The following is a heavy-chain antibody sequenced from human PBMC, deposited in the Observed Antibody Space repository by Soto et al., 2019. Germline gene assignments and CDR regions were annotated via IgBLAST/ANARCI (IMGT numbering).Heavy chain of an antibody. J-gene: IGHJ5*02. Sequence: PSETLSLTCTVSGGSISSGGYYWSWIRQHPGRGLEWIGYIYYSGSTYYNPSLKSRVTISVDTSKNQFSLKLSSVTAADTAVYYCARDGYNWNYGWFDPWGQGTLVTGSS. CDR3: ARDGYNWNYGWFDP. CDR2: IYYSGST. CDR1: GGSISSGGYY. D-gene: IGHD1-7*01. V-gene: IGHV4-31*03.